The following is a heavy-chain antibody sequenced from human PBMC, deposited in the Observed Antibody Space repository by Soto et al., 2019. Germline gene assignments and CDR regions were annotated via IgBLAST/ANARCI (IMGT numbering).Heavy chain of an antibody. J-gene: IGHJ4*02. CDR3: ARDLRPGGVVVVTSHDY. CDR2: ISSSSSYI. Sequence: EVQLVESGGGLVKPGGTLRLSCAASGFTFSSYSMNWVRQAPGKGLEWVSTISSSSSYIYYADSVKGRFTISRDNAKNSLYLQMNGLRAEDTAVYDCARDLRPGGVVVVTSHDYWRQGTLVTVSA. CDR1: GFTFSSYS. D-gene: IGHD2-15*01. V-gene: IGHV3-21*01.